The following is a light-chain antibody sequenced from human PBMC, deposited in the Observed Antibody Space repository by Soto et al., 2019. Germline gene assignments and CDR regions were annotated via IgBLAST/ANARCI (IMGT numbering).Light chain of an antibody. CDR2: DAS. V-gene: IGKV3-11*01. J-gene: IGKJ1*01. CDR1: QSINNH. CDR3: QQRSDWWT. Sequence: EIVLTQSPATLSLSPGERATLSCRVSQSINNHLAWYQQKPGQAPRLLIYDASNRANDIPARFRGSGSGTDFTLTISSIESADSAVYYCQQRSDWWTFGQGTRVEIK.